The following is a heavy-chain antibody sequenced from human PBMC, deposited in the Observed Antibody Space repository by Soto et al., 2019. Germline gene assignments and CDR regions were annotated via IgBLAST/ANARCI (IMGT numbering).Heavy chain of an antibody. Sequence: QVQLGESGGGVVQPGKSLRLSFVGSGFTFGNYAMYWVRQAPGKGLEWVAFISYDGSKRYHADSVTGQFTISRDNDRNTLYLKMDRLRAEDTAVYYCAKGGGAPGYRIHYWGLGTLVTVS. CDR3: AKGGGAPGYRIHY. D-gene: IGHD3-9*01. V-gene: IGHV3-30*18. CDR2: ISYDGSKR. J-gene: IGHJ4*02. CDR1: GFTFGNYA.